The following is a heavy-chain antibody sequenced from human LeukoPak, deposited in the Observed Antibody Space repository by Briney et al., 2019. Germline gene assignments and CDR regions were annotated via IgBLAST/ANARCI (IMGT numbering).Heavy chain of an antibody. V-gene: IGHV4-31*03. J-gene: IGHJ5*02. Sequence: SQTLSLTCTVSGGSMSSGGYYWSWIRQHPGKGLEWIGYIYYSGSTYYNPSLKSRVAISVDTSKNQFSLKLSSVTAADTAVYYCARGYGSGGSCYWFDPWGQGTLVTVSS. CDR3: ARGYGSGGSCYWFDP. D-gene: IGHD2-15*01. CDR2: IYYSGST. CDR1: GGSMSSGGYY.